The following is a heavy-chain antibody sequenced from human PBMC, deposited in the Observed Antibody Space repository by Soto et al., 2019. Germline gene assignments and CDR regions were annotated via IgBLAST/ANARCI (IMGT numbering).Heavy chain of an antibody. CDR1: GFTFSSYA. Sequence: EVQLLESGGGLVQPGGSLRLSCAASGFTFSSYAMSWVRQAPGKGLEWVSAISGSGGSTYYADSVKGRFTISRDNSKATRYLQMNSLRAEDTAVYYCAKAPSSPRGYVDYWGQGTLVTVSS. CDR2: ISGSGGST. V-gene: IGHV3-23*01. D-gene: IGHD6-13*01. CDR3: AKAPSSPRGYVDY. J-gene: IGHJ4*02.